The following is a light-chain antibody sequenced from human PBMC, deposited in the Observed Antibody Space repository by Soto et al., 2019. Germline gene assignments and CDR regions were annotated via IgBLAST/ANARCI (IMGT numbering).Light chain of an antibody. CDR3: QQYDSSPIT. J-gene: IGKJ5*01. V-gene: IGKV3-20*01. CDR1: QSVSSSY. CDR2: GAS. Sequence: EIVLTQSRGTLSLSPGERATLSCLASQSVSSSYLARYQQKPGQAPSLLIYGASRRATGIPDRLSGSGSGTDFTLTISRLEPEDFAVYYCQQYDSSPITFGQGTRLEIK.